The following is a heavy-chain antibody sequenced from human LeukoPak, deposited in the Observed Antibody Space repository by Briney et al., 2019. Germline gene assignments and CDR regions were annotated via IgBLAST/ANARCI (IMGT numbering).Heavy chain of an antibody. J-gene: IGHJ4*02. CDR1: RFTSSIYI. CDR2: MSGSIRDI. Sequence: GGSLRLSSAASRFTSSIYIINSVPETPGKGLGWGSSMSGSIRDIDYSHALNGRVAISRDNAKNSLYLQMNSLRAEDTAVYYCARDLRYSSSWYLSPFDYWGQGTLVTVPS. D-gene: IGHD6-13*01. CDR3: ARDLRYSSSWYLSPFDY. V-gene: IGHV3-21*01.